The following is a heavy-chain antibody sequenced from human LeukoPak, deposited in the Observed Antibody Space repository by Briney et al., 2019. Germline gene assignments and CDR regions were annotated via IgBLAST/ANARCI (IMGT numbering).Heavy chain of an antibody. Sequence: ASVKVSCKASGYTFTGYYMHWVRQAPGQGLEWMGWINPNSGGTNYAQKFQGRVTMTRDTSISTAYMELSRLRSDDTAVYHCAREDRIAAAGLNYWGQGTLVTVSS. CDR3: AREDRIAAAGLNY. CDR2: INPNSGGT. CDR1: GYTFTGYY. D-gene: IGHD6-13*01. V-gene: IGHV1-2*02. J-gene: IGHJ4*02.